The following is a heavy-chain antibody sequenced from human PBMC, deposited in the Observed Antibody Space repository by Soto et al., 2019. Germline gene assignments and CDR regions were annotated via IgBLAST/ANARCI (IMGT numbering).Heavy chain of an antibody. CDR1: GYTFVNYW. CDR3: VRPLGLQSNYGVDV. V-gene: IGHV5-51*01. D-gene: IGHD4-4*01. CDR2: IYPGDSDT. Sequence: GESLKISCKGSGYTFVNYWIGWVRQMPGKGLEWMGTIYPGDSDTRYSPSFEGQVTISAGESINTAYLQWSSLQPSDTAVYYCVRPLGLQSNYGVDVWGQGTAVTVSS. J-gene: IGHJ6*02.